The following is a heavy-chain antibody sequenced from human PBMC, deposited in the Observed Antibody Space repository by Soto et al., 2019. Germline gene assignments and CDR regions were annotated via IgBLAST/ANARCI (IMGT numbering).Heavy chain of an antibody. Sequence: SETLSLTCTVSGGSISSYYWSWIRQPPGKGLEWIGYIYYSGSTNYNPSLKSRVTISVDTSKNQFSLKLSSVTAADTAVYYCARRQRGSSGNYAYAFDIWGQGTMVTVSS. CDR1: GGSISSYY. D-gene: IGHD3-10*01. V-gene: IGHV4-59*08. CDR2: IYYSGST. J-gene: IGHJ3*02. CDR3: ARRQRGSSGNYAYAFDI.